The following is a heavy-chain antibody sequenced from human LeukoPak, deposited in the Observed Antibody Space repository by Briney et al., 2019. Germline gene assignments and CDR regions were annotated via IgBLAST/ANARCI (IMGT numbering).Heavy chain of an antibody. V-gene: IGHV4-61*02. CDR3: ARGEDYGTYFDY. CDR1: GGSVRSASYY. D-gene: IGHD4/OR15-4a*01. J-gene: IGHJ4*02. CDR2: FYTSENT. Sequence: KPSQTLSLTCTVSGGSVRSASYYWNWIRQPAGKGLEWIGRFYTSENTNYNPSLKSRVTISVDTSKNQFSLKLSSVTAADTAVYHCARGEDYGTYFDYWGQGTLVTVSS.